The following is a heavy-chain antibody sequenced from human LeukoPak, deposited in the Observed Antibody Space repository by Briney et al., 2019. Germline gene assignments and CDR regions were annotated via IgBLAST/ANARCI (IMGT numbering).Heavy chain of an antibody. V-gene: IGHV3-30*04. D-gene: IGHD1-26*01. CDR2: ISYDGSNK. J-gene: IGHJ4*02. Sequence: GRSLTLSCAASGFTFSSYAMHWVRQAPGKGLEWVAVISYDGSNKYYADSVKGRFTISRDNSKNTLYLQMNSLRAEDTAVYYCARTWEEYYFDYWGQGTLVTVSS. CDR3: ARTWEEYYFDY. CDR1: GFTFSSYA.